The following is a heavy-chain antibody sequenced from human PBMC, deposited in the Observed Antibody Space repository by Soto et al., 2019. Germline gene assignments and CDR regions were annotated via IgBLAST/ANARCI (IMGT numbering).Heavy chain of an antibody. CDR2: IIPIAAIA. CDR1: GGTFSRYT. V-gene: IGHV1-69*02. J-gene: IGHJ5*02. CDR3: ARGSTIVRGAPSWFDP. Sequence: QVQLVQSGAEVKKPGSSVKVSCKASGGTFSRYTINWVRQAPGQGLEWMGRIIPIAAIANYTQKFQGRVTITVDKSSTTAYMGLSSLRSVDTAVYYCARGSTIVRGAPSWFDPWGQGTLVTVSS. D-gene: IGHD3-10*01.